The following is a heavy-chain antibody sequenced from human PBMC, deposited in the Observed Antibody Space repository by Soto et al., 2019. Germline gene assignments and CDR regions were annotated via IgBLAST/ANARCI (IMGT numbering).Heavy chain of an antibody. D-gene: IGHD7-27*01. CDR3: ARDLTGDPNY. V-gene: IGHV1-2*02. CDR2: INPNSGDT. Sequence: QVQLVQSAAEVKKPGASVNVSCEASGYTFTGSSIHRVRQAPGQGLEWMGYINPNSGDTIFAQKFQGRVTMTRDTSISTAYMELSRVASDDTAVYYCARDLTGDPNYWGQGTLVTVSS. CDR1: GYTFTGSS. J-gene: IGHJ4*02.